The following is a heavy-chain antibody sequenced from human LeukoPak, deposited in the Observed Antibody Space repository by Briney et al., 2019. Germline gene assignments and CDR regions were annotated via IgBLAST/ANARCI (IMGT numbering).Heavy chain of an antibody. CDR3: VRRGRVQRFGELGAIDY. J-gene: IGHJ4*02. Sequence: SETLSLTCSVSGDSISTSNYYWGWIRQPPGKGLEWIGTVYFNGSPYYKPSLKSRVTISLETSKNQFSLRLTFVSAADTAVYYCVRRGRVQRFGELGAIDYWGQGILVTVSS. CDR1: GDSISTSNYY. V-gene: IGHV4-39*01. CDR2: VYFNGSP. D-gene: IGHD3-10*01.